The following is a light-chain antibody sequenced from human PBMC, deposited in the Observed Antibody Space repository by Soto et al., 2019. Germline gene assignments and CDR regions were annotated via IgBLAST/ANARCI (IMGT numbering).Light chain of an antibody. Sequence: EIVMTQSPATLSVSPGDRATLSCRASESATSSLAWYQQKPGQPPRLLIYAASTRATDVPARFSGGGSETEFTLTISSLQSEDFAVYFCQQYNIWPLWTFGQGTKVDI. CDR1: ESATSS. CDR2: AAS. V-gene: IGKV3-15*01. J-gene: IGKJ1*01. CDR3: QQYNIWPLWT.